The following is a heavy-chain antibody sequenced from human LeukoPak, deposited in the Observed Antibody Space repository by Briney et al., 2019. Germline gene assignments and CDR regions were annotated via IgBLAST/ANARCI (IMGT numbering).Heavy chain of an antibody. J-gene: IGHJ4*02. CDR2: IYHSGST. V-gene: IGHV4-30-2*01. CDR1: GGSISSGGYP. Sequence: SETLSLTCAVSGGSISSGGYPWSWIRQPPGKGLEWIGYIYHSGSTYYNPSLKSRVTISVDRSKNQFSLKLSSVTAADTAVYYCARAPIGSSGYYVDYWGQGTLVTVSS. D-gene: IGHD3-22*01. CDR3: ARAPIGSSGYYVDY.